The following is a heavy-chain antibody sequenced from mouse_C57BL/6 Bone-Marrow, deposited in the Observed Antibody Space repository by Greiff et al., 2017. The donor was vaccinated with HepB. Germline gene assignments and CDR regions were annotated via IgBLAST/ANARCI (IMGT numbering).Heavy chain of an antibody. Sequence: DVMLVESGGGLVQPGGSLKLSCAASGFTFSDYYMYWVRQTPEKRLEWVAYISNGGGSTYYPDTVKGRFTISRDNAKNTLYLQMSRLKSEDTAMYYCARPSYYYGSSGDWYFDVWGTGTTVTVAS. CDR2: ISNGGGST. CDR3: ARPSYYYGSSGDWYFDV. CDR1: GFTFSDYY. J-gene: IGHJ1*03. V-gene: IGHV5-12*01. D-gene: IGHD1-1*01.